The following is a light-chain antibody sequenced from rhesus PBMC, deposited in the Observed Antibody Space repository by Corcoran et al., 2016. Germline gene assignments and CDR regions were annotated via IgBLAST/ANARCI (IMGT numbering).Light chain of an antibody. J-gene: IGKJ2*01. V-gene: IGKV1S15*01. CDR1: QGINNN. CDR3: QHGFGIPYS. CDR2: YAS. Sequence: DIQMTQSPSSLSASVGDTVTITCRASQGINNNLAWYQQKPGKVPKLLIHYASTLQSGAPSRFSGSGSGTDFTLPINSLRPEDFATYYCQHGFGIPYSFGQGTKVEIK.